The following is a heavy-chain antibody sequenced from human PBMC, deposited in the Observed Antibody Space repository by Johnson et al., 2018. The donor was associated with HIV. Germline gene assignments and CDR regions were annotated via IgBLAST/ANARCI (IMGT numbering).Heavy chain of an antibody. CDR2: LSGSGENI. CDR3: TRRYSISSRGYDI. CDR1: GFTFSSYA. Sequence: VQLVESGGGVVQPGRSLRLSCAASGFTFSSYAMHWVRQAPGKGLEWVSTLSGSGENIYYADSVKGRFTISRDNSKNTAYLQMNSLKTEDTDVYYCTRRYSISSRGYDIGGQGTLVTVSS. D-gene: IGHD6-6*01. V-gene: IGHV3-23*04. J-gene: IGHJ3*02.